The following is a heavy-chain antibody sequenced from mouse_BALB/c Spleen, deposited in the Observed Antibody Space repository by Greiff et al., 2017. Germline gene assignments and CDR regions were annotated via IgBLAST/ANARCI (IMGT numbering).Heavy chain of an antibody. CDR1: GYTFTSYW. J-gene: IGHJ1*01. Sequence: QVQLQQSGAELAKPGASVKMSCKASGYTFTSYWMHWVKQRPGQGLEWIGYINPSTGYTEYNQKFKDKATLTADKSSSTAYMQLSSLTSEDSAVYYCARGENSLLRRRTTYFDVWGAGTTVTVSS. CDR2: INPSTGYT. D-gene: IGHD1-2*01. CDR3: ARGENSLLRRRTTYFDV. V-gene: IGHV1-7*01.